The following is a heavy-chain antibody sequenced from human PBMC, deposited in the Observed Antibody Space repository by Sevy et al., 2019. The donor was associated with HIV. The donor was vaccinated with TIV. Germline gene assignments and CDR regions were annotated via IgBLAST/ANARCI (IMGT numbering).Heavy chain of an antibody. CDR3: ARGKVLFDY. CDR1: GFTFSDYY. Sequence: GGSLRLSCAASGFTFSDYYTSWIRQAPGKGPEWVSYINNSSRFINYVDSVKGRFTISRDNAKNSLYLQMNSLRAGDTAVYYCARGKVLFDYWGQGTLVTVSS. J-gene: IGHJ4*02. V-gene: IGHV3-11*06. CDR2: INNSSRFI.